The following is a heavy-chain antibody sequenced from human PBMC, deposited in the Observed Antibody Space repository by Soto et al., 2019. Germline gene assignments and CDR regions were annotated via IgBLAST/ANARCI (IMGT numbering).Heavy chain of an antibody. D-gene: IGHD4-17*01. V-gene: IGHV4-39*01. CDR2: IYYSGST. CDR3: ARHQLSTATTSPGAIDP. Sequence: QLQLQESGPGLVKPSETLSLTCTVSGGSISSSSYYWGWIRQPPGKGLEWIGSIYYSGSTYYNPSLNIRVTIPIETSKNLYSLKLSTVTAADTAVYYCARHQLSTATTSPGAIDPLGQGTLVTVSS. CDR1: GGSISSSSYY. J-gene: IGHJ5*02.